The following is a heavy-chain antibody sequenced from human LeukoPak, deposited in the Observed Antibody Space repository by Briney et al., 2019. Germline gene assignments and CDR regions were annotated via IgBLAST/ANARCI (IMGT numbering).Heavy chain of an antibody. J-gene: IGHJ4*02. V-gene: IGHV3-48*03. Sequence: GGSLRLSCAVSGFTFSSYEMHWVRQAPGKGLEWVSYINGRGDTIYYADSVKGRFTISRDDAKNSLYLQMNSLRTEDTAVYYCVREGYYYFDYWGQGTLVSVSS. CDR1: GFTFSSYE. CDR2: INGRGDTI. CDR3: VREGYYYFDY. D-gene: IGHD5-18*01.